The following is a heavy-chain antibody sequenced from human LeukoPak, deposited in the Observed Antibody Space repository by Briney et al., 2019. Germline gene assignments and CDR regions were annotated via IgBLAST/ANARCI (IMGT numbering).Heavy chain of an antibody. CDR2: IYYSGST. Sequence: SETLSLTCTVSGGSISSSSYYWGWIRQPPGKGLEWIGSIYYSGSTYYNPSLKSRVTISVDTSKNQFSLKLSSVTAADTAVYYCARDGTQQLSGMDVWGQGTTVTVSS. V-gene: IGHV4-39*07. CDR3: ARDGTQQLSGMDV. J-gene: IGHJ6*02. CDR1: GGSISSSSYY. D-gene: IGHD6-13*01.